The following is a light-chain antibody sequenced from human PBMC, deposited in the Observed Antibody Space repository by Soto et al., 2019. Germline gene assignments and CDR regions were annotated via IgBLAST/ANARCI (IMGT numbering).Light chain of an antibody. CDR1: SSDVGSYNL. J-gene: IGLJ1*01. Sequence: QSVLAQPASVSGSPGQSITISCTGTSSDVGSYNLVSWYQQHPGKAPKLMIYEVSKRPSGVSNRFSGSKSGNTASLTISGLQAEDEADYYCCSYAGSRTLRFGTGTKVTVL. V-gene: IGLV2-23*02. CDR3: CSYAGSRTLR. CDR2: EVS.